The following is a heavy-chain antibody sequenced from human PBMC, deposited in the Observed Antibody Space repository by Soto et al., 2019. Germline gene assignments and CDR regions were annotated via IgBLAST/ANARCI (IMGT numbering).Heavy chain of an antibody. CDR3: ARDRTKYNSSWYGAYYYSGMDV. V-gene: IGHV1-69*06. J-gene: IGHJ6*02. Sequence: QVQLVQSGAEVKKPGSSVKVSCRAYGGTFSSYAFSWVRQAPGQGLEWMGGLIPIFGTAKYEQKFQGRVTITADKSTSKAYMEMSSLRYEDTAVYYCARDRTKYNSSWYGAYYYSGMDVWGQGTTVTVSS. CDR1: GGTFSSYA. CDR2: LIPIFGTA. D-gene: IGHD6-13*01.